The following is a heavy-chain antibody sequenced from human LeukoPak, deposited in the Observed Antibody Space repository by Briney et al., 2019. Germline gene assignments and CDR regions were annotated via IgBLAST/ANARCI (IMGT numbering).Heavy chain of an antibody. D-gene: IGHD5-12*01. CDR3: ARFYVATIGDSFDM. J-gene: IGHJ3*02. CDR2: IYTGGSP. CDR1: GFSVSNNY. V-gene: IGHV3-53*01. Sequence: PGGSLRLSCAASGFSVSNNYMSWVRQAPGKGLEWVSIIYTGGSPYYAGSVKGRFTISRDNSKNTLSLQMNSLRSHDTAVYYCARFYVATIGDSFDMWGQGTKVTVSS.